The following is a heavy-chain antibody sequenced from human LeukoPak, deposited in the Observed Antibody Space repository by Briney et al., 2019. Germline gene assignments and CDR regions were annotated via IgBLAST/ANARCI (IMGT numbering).Heavy chain of an antibody. J-gene: IGHJ6*03. CDR2: ISSSSSTI. Sequence: PGGSLRLSCAASGFTFSSYSMNWVRQAPGKGLEWVSYISSSSSTISYADSVKGRFTIYRDNAKNSLYLQMNSLRAEDTAVYYCARVTYDFWSSPTYYMDVWGKGTTVTVSS. V-gene: IGHV3-48*01. D-gene: IGHD3-3*01. CDR3: ARVTYDFWSSPTYYMDV. CDR1: GFTFSSYS.